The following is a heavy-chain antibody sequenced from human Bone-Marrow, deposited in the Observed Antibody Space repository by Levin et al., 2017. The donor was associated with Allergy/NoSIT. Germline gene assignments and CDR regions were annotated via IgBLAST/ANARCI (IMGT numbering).Heavy chain of an antibody. Sequence: GESLKISCAASGFTFSSYAMHWVRQAPGKGLEWVAVISYDGSNKYYADSVKGRFTISRDNSKNTLYLQMNSLRAEDTAVYYCARERAYDFWSGYWDYYYYGMDVWGQGTTVTVSS. CDR2: ISYDGSNK. J-gene: IGHJ6*02. CDR1: GFTFSSYA. CDR3: ARERAYDFWSGYWDYYYYGMDV. D-gene: IGHD3-3*01. V-gene: IGHV3-30*04.